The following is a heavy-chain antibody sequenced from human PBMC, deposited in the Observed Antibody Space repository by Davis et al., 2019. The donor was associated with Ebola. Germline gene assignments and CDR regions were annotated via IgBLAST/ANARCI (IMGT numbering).Heavy chain of an antibody. Sequence: GESLKISCAASGFTFSDYYMSWIRQAPGKGLECVGRIVSNFHGGVADYAASVRGRFIISRDDSQNTMYLQMNNVQTEDTAIYYCSTWDHDFTWGQGSLVTVSS. CDR2: IVSNFHGGVA. CDR3: STWDHDFT. CDR1: GFTFSDYY. J-gene: IGHJ4*02. D-gene: IGHD3-3*01. V-gene: IGHV3-15*04.